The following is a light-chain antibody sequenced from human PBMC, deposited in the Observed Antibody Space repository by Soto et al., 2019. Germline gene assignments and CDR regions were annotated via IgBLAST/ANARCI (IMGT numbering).Light chain of an antibody. V-gene: IGKV1-9*01. CDR3: QQLNSYPPT. CDR2: AAS. Sequence: DIQLTQSPSFLSASVGDRVTITCRASQGISSYLAWYQQKPGKAPKLLIYAASTLQSGVPSRFSGSGSGTEFTLTISSLQPEDFATYDCQQLNSYPPTFGQGTKVEI. J-gene: IGKJ1*01. CDR1: QGISSY.